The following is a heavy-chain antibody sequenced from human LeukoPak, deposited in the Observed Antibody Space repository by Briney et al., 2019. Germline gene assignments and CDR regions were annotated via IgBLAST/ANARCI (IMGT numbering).Heavy chain of an antibody. CDR3: ATRQQLVRYDAFDI. V-gene: IGHV1-3*01. J-gene: IGHJ3*02. Sequence: ASVKVSCKASGGTFSSYAISWVRQAPGQRLERMGWINAGNGNTKYSQKFQGRVTITRDTSASTAYMELSSLRSEDTAVYYCATRQQLVRYDAFDIWGQGTMVTVSS. CDR2: INAGNGNT. CDR1: GGTFSSYA. D-gene: IGHD6-13*01.